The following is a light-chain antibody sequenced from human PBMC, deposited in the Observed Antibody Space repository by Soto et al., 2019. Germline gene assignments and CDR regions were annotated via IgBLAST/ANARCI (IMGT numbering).Light chain of an antibody. CDR2: AAS. V-gene: IGKV1-39*01. CDR1: HSINNY. Sequence: IQMTQSPSSLSASVGDRVIITCRSDHSINNYLNWYQQRPGKVPKLLIYAASTLQSGVPSRFSGSGSGRVFTLTINSLQPEDFATSYCQQSYSTLGTFGRGTRVEI. CDR3: QQSYSTLGT. J-gene: IGKJ2*01.